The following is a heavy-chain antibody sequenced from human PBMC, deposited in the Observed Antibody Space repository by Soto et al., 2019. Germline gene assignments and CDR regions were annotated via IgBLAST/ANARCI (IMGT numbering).Heavy chain of an antibody. CDR1: GFTFSGSA. D-gene: IGHD6-19*01. J-gene: IGHJ5*02. V-gene: IGHV3-73*01. Sequence: EVQLVESRGGLVQPGGSLKLSCAASGFTFSGSAMHWVRQASGKGLAWVGRIRSKANSYATAYAASVKGRFTISRDDSKNTAYLQMNSLKTEDTAVYYCTAGYSSGWYVGDWFDPWGQGTLVTVSS. CDR2: IRSKANSYAT. CDR3: TAGYSSGWYVGDWFDP.